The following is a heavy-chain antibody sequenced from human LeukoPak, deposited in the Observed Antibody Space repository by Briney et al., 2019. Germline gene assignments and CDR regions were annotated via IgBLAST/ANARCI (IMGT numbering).Heavy chain of an antibody. CDR1: GFAFSSYD. Sequence: GRSLRLSCAASGFAFSSYDMHWVRQAPGKGLEWVAVISYDGSDKYYVDSVKGRFTISRDNSKNTLYLEMNSLKAEDAAVYYCARVLSGSYDNYFDYWGQGTLVTVSS. CDR3: ARVLSGSYDNYFDY. CDR2: ISYDGSDK. D-gene: IGHD1-26*01. J-gene: IGHJ4*02. V-gene: IGHV3-30*03.